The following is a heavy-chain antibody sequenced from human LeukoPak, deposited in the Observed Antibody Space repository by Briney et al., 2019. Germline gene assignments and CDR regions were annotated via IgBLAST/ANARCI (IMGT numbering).Heavy chain of an antibody. V-gene: IGHV1-2*02. CDR1: GYTFTDYF. CDR2: INPNSGGT. D-gene: IGHD3-16*01. Sequence: GASVKVSCKASGYTFTDYFIHWVRQAPGQGLEWMGWINPNSGGTNYAQNFQGRVTVTRDTSISTAYMELSSLRSDDTAVYHCARGGDMDVWGKGTPVTVSS. J-gene: IGHJ6*03. CDR3: ARGGDMDV.